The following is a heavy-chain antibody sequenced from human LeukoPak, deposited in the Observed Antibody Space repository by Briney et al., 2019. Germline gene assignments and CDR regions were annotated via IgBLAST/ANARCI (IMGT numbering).Heavy chain of an antibody. V-gene: IGHV4-59*01. CDR2: IYYSGST. J-gene: IGHJ4*02. Sequence: SETLSLTCTVSGGSISSYYWSWIRQPPGKGLEWIGYIYYSGSTNYNPSLKSRVTISVDTSKNQFSLKLSSVTAADTAVYYCAKFNGYSYATYYFDYWGQGTLVTVSS. CDR1: GGSISSYY. CDR3: AKFNGYSYATYYFDY. D-gene: IGHD5-18*01.